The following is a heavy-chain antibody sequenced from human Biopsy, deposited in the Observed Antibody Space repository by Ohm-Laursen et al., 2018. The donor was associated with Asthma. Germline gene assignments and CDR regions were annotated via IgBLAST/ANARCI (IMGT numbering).Heavy chain of an antibody. J-gene: IGHJ4*02. CDR3: AKEGVAGTHIED. V-gene: IGHV3-48*02. CDR2: ISSSSSTI. Sequence: SLRLSCAASGFTFGSYSMIWVRQAPGKWLEWVSYISSSSSTIYYADSVKGRFTISRDNAKNSLYLQMNSLRDEDTAVYYCAKEGVAGTHIEDWGQGTLVTVSS. D-gene: IGHD6-19*01. CDR1: GFTFGSYS.